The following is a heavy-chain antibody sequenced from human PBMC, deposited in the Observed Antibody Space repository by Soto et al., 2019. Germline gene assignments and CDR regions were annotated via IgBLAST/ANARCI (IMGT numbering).Heavy chain of an antibody. CDR1: GGTFSSYA. V-gene: IGHV1-69*13. J-gene: IGHJ3*01. CDR2: IIPVFGTA. CDR3: ATPKGYFDSSGFDAFDF. Sequence: GASVKVSCKVSGGTFSSYAISWVRQAPGQGLEWMGGIIPVFGTANYAQKFQGRVTITAAESTSTAYMDLSSLRSEDTAVYYCATPKGYFDSSGFDAFDFWGQGTVVTVSS. D-gene: IGHD3-22*01.